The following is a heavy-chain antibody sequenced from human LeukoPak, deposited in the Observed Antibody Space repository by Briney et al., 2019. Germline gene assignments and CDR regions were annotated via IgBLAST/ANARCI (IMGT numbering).Heavy chain of an antibody. CDR3: AKDRLDCSGGSCNWFDP. D-gene: IGHD2-15*01. J-gene: IGHJ5*02. CDR1: GFTFSSYA. V-gene: IGHV3-23*01. CDR2: ISGSGGST. Sequence: PGGSLRLSCAASGFTFSSYAMSWFRQAPGKGLEWVSAISGSGGSTYYADSVKGRFTTSRDNSKNTLYLQMNSLRADDTAVYYCAKDRLDCSGGSCNWFDPWGQGTLVTVSS.